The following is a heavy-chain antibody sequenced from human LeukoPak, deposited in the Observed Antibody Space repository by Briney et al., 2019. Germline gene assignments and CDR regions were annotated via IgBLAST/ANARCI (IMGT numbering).Heavy chain of an antibody. Sequence: GSSVKVSCKASGGTFSSYAISWVRQAPGQGLEWMGGIIPIFGTANYAQKFQGRVTMTRDTSISTAYMELSRLRSDDTAVYYCAREIFGLRFLEPVESDLPNWGQGTLVTVSS. CDR3: AREIFGLRFLEPVESDLPN. V-gene: IGHV1-69*05. J-gene: IGHJ4*02. CDR2: IIPIFGTA. CDR1: GGTFSSYA. D-gene: IGHD3-3*01.